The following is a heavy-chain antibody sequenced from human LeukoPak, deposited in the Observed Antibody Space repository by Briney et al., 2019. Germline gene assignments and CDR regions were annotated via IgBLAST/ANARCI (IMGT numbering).Heavy chain of an antibody. CDR1: GGSLSGYY. J-gene: IGHJ6*03. CDR2: INQSGSD. D-gene: IGHD5-24*01. V-gene: IGHV4-34*01. Sequence: SETVSLTCAVYGGSLSGYYWRWIRPPPGRGREWIGEINQSGSDNYHLSLKSRAPKSVNRSKNQSALKLSSVTAADTAVYYCARGVRDGYNSREDFFRYFTKKKYYMDVWGKGTTVTVSS. CDR3: ARGVRDGYNSREDFFRYFTKKKYYMDV.